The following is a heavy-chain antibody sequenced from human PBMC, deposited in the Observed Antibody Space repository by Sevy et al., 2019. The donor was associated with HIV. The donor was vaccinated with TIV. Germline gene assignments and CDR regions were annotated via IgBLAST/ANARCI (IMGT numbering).Heavy chain of an antibody. CDR1: GFTFSSYA. J-gene: IGHJ4*02. CDR3: AKYQGSSGYFGY. Sequence: WGSLRLSCAASGFTFSSYAMSWVRQAPGKGLEWVSAISGSGGSTYYADSVKGRFTISRDNSKNTLYLQMNSLRAEDTAVYYCAKYQGSSGYFGYWGQGTLVTVSS. CDR2: ISGSGGST. V-gene: IGHV3-23*01. D-gene: IGHD3-22*01.